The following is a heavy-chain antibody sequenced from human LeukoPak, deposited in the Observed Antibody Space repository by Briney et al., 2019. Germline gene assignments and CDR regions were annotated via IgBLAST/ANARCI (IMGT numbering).Heavy chain of an antibody. V-gene: IGHV3-23*01. CDR3: AKVIVGATTVDY. D-gene: IGHD1-26*01. CDR2: ISGSGGST. CDR1: GFTFGDYA. Sequence: GGSLRLSCTASGFTFGDYAMSWVRQAPGKGLEWVSAISGSGGSTYYADSVKGRFTISRDNSKNTLYLQMNSLRAEDTAVYYCAKVIVGATTVDYWGQGTLVTVSS. J-gene: IGHJ4*02.